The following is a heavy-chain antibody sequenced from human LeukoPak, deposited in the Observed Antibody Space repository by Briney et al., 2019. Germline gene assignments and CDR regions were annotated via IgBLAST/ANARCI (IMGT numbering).Heavy chain of an antibody. CDR1: GFTFSSYS. Sequence: GGSLRLSCAASGFTFSSYSMNWVRQAPGKGLEWVSSISSSSSYIYYADSVKGRFTISRDNAKNPLYLQMNSLRAEDTAVYYCARDFGRFLEWFDYWGQGTLVTVSS. CDR3: ARDFGRFLEWFDY. D-gene: IGHD3-3*01. V-gene: IGHV3-21*01. CDR2: ISSSSSYI. J-gene: IGHJ5*01.